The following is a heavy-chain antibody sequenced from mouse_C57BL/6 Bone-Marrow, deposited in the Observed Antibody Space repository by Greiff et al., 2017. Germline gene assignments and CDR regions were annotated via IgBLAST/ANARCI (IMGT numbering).Heavy chain of an antibody. D-gene: IGHD1-2*01. CDR1: GFTFSSYT. CDR2: ISGGGGNT. CDR3: ARRGVTTAPFAY. V-gene: IGHV5-9*01. J-gene: IGHJ3*01. Sequence: DVKLVESGGGLVKPGGSLTLSCAASGFTFSSYTMSWVRQTPEKRLEWVATISGGGGNTYYPDSVKGRFTISRDNAKNTLYLQMSSLRSEDTALXYCARRGVTTAPFAYWGQGTLVTVSA.